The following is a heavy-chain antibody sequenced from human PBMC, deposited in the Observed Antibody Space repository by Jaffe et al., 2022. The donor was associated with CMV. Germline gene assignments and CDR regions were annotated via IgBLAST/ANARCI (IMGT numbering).Heavy chain of an antibody. CDR1: GFTFSSYA. J-gene: IGHJ4*02. D-gene: IGHD2-15*01. CDR3: AAYCSGGSCFDY. V-gene: IGHV3-23*01. CDR2: ISGSGGST. Sequence: EVQLLESGGGLVQPGGSLRLSCAASGFTFSSYAMSWVRQAPGKGLEWVSAISGSGGSTYYADSVKGRFTISRDNSKNTLYLQMNSLRAEDTAVYYCAAYCSGGSCFDYWGQGTLVTVSS.